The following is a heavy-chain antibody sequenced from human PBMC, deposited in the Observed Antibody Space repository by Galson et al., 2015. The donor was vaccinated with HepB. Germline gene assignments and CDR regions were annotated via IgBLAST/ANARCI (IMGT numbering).Heavy chain of an antibody. J-gene: IGHJ6*03. D-gene: IGHD2-2*01. CDR3: ARWGDCSSTSCYEGGYYYYYYMDV. V-gene: IGHV1-18*04. Sequence: SVKVSCKASGYTFTGYYMHWVRQAPGQGLEWMGWISAYNGNTNYAQKLQGRVTMTTDTSTSTAYMELSRLRSDDTAVYYCARWGDCSSTSCYEGGYYYYYYMDVWGKGTTVTVSS. CDR1: GYTFTGYY. CDR2: ISAYNGNT.